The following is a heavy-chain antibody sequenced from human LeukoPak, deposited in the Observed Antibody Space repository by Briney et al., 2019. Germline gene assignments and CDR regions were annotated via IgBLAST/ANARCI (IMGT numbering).Heavy chain of an antibody. V-gene: IGHV2-5*02. D-gene: IGHD6-13*01. CDR2: IYWDDDN. CDR3: AHTSNSWYPFDY. J-gene: IGHJ4*02. CDR1: GFSLSTSAVG. Sequence: VSGPTLVNPTQTRTLTCTFSGFSLSTSAVGVGWIRQPPGKPLEWLALIYWDDDNRYRPSLKSRLTITKDSYKHQVVLTMTNMDPVDTASYCCAHTSNSWYPFDYWGQGTLVTVSS.